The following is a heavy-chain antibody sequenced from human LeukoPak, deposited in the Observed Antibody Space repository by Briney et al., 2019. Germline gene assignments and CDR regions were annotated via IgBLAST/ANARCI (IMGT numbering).Heavy chain of an antibody. CDR3: ARAGTTGTTRFYFDY. J-gene: IGHJ4*02. V-gene: IGHV3-21*01. Sequence: GGSLTLSCAASGFTFRSYSMSWVRQPPGKGLEWVSYIRSSSSHIYYADSVKGRFTISRDNAKNSLYLHMNSLRADDTAVYYCARAGTTGTTRFYFDYWGQGTLVTVSS. CDR1: GFTFRSYS. CDR2: IRSSSSHI. D-gene: IGHD1-1*01.